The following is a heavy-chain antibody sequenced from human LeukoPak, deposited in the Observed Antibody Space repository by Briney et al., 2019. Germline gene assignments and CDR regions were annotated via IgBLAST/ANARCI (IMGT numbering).Heavy chain of an antibody. V-gene: IGHV3-53*01. CDR1: GFIVSSNY. CDR2: IYSDGST. D-gene: IGHD2-2*01. CDR3: AKDRHAPGRYCSSTTCFPFDS. Sequence: PGGSLRLSCAASGFIVSSNYMSWVRQAPGKGLEWVSVIYSDGSTYYADSVKGRFTIFRDNSKNTLYLQMNSLRAEDTAVYYCAKDRHAPGRYCSSTTCFPFDSWGQGTLVTVSS. J-gene: IGHJ5*01.